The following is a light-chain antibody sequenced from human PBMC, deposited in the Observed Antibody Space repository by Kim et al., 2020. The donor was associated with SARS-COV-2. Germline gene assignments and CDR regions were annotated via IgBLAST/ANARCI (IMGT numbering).Light chain of an antibody. J-gene: IGKJ4*01. CDR1: QNISSY. V-gene: IGKV3-11*01. CDR2: DAS. CDR3: QQRSNWLT. Sequence: EIVLTQPPATLSLSPGEIATLSCRASQNISSYLAWYQQKPGQAPRLLIYDASNRATGIPARFSGSGSGTDFTLTISSLEPEDFAVYYCQQRSNWLTFGGGTKVDIK.